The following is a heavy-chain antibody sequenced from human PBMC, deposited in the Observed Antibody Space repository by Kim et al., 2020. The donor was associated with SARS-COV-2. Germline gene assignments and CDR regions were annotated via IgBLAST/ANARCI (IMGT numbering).Heavy chain of an antibody. Sequence: GGSLRLSCAASGFTFSSYAMHWVRQAPGKGLEWVAVISYDGSNKYYADSVKGRFTISRDNSKNTLYLQMNSLRAEDTAVYYCAREGTIAVRRGWNYYGYYMDGCGKGTSVTVSS. CDR3: AREGTIAVRRGWNYYGYYMDG. J-gene: IGHJ6*03. D-gene: IGHD6-6*01. CDR2: ISYDGSNK. CDR1: GFTFSSYA. V-gene: IGHV3-30-3*01.